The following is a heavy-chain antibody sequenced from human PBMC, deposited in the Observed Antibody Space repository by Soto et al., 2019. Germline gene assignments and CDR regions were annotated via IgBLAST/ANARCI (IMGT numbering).Heavy chain of an antibody. V-gene: IGHV5-51*01. D-gene: IGHD6-13*01. CDR2: IYPGDSDT. J-gene: IGHJ6*02. Sequence: ESQTISGKGPGCSVTSSWLGRERQMPGKGLEWMGIIYPGDSDTRYSPSFQGQVTISADKSISTAYLQWSSLKASDTAMYYCARHPPHQLVSGMDVWGQGTTVTVSS. CDR1: GCSVTSSW. CDR3: ARHPPHQLVSGMDV.